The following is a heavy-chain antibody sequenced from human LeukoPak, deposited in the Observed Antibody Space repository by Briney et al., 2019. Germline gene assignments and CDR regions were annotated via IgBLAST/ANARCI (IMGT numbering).Heavy chain of an antibody. CDR3: ARVLHCSGGSCYFYFDY. CDR2: ISHSGSI. V-gene: IGHV4-34*01. Sequence: KPSETLSLICGVYGGSFSGYYWSWIRQPPGKGLEWIGEISHSGSISYTPSLKSRVTISLDTSKNQFSLRLTSVTAADTAVYYCARVLHCSGGSCYFYFDYWGQGTLVTVSS. CDR1: GGSFSGYY. J-gene: IGHJ4*02. D-gene: IGHD2-15*01.